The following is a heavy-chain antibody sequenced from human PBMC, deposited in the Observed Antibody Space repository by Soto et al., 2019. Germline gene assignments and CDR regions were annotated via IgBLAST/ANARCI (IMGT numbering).Heavy chain of an antibody. Sequence: QVQLVQSGAEMKKPGSSVKVSCQSSGGTFNTYAMNWVRQAPGQGPEWMGDISPMFGAANYAPKFQGRVTITADESTGTSYMPLSSLTSEDTALYFCAREVQVHTPAFVCWGQGTLVTVSS. CDR2: ISPMFGAA. CDR1: GGTFNTYA. D-gene: IGHD3-10*01. J-gene: IGHJ4*02. CDR3: AREVQVHTPAFVC. V-gene: IGHV1-69*19.